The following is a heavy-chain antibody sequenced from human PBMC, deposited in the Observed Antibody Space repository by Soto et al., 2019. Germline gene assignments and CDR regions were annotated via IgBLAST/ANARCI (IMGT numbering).Heavy chain of an antibody. D-gene: IGHD1-26*01. CDR1: GVSVSTTNYY. CDR3: ASGEDGTVDSEY. Sequence: QVQLQESGPGLVKPSETLSLTYSVSGVSVSTTNYYWSWIRQPPGKGLEWIAYIFYNGPVSYNPSLKSRASISIDTSTNQVSLRLSSVTAADTAVYYCASGEDGTVDSEYWGQGTLATVSS. V-gene: IGHV4-61*01. J-gene: IGHJ4*02. CDR2: IFYNGPV.